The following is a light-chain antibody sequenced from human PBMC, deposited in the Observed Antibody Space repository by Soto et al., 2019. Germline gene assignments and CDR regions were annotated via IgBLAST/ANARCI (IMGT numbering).Light chain of an antibody. CDR3: QHYGSLVLT. Sequence: EIVLTQSPGTLSLSPGERATLSCRASQSVSSTYLAWYQQKPGQAPRLLIYGASSRATGIPDRFSGSESGTDCTLTINRLEPEDFAVYYCQHYGSLVLTFGGGTKVEIK. CDR2: GAS. CDR1: QSVSSTY. J-gene: IGKJ4*01. V-gene: IGKV3-20*01.